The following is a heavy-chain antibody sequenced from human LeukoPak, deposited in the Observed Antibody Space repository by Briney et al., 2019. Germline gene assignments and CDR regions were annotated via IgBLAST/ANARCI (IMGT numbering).Heavy chain of an antibody. CDR1: GFTFSSYG. J-gene: IGHJ4*02. V-gene: IGHV3-30*03. D-gene: IGHD3-22*01. CDR2: ISYDGSNK. CDR3: ARDQGYSYGPYYYDSSGYYPDY. Sequence: TGGSLRLSCAASGFTFSSYGMHWVRQAPGKGLEWVAVISYDGSNKYYADSVKGRFTISRDNSKNTLYLQMNSLRAEDTAVYYCARDQGYSYGPYYYDSSGYYPDYWGQGTLVTVSS.